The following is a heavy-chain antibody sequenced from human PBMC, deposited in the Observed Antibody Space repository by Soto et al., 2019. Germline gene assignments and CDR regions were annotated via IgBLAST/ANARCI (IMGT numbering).Heavy chain of an antibody. V-gene: IGHV3-66*01. Sequence: GGSLRLSCAASGFTVSSNYMSWVRQAPGKGLEWVSVIYSGGSTYYADSVKGRFTISRDNSKNTLYLQMNSLRSEDTAVYYCARAKDRGPNAFDIWGQGTMVTVSS. D-gene: IGHD3-10*01. CDR2: IYSGGST. J-gene: IGHJ3*02. CDR1: GFTVSSNY. CDR3: ARAKDRGPNAFDI.